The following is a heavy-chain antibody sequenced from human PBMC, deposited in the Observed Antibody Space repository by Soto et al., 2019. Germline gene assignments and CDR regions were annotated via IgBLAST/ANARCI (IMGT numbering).Heavy chain of an antibody. V-gene: IGHV4-4*02. CDR3: ASRDPGTSVDY. D-gene: IGHD1-7*01. CDR1: GGSFTSNNW. Sequence: SETLSLTCAVSGGSFTSNNWWTWVRQPPGQGLEWIGEIDRTGSTNYNPSLKSRVTISLDKSENQFSLKVTSLTAADTAVYYCASRDPGTSVDYWGQGTLVTVSS. CDR2: IDRTGST. J-gene: IGHJ4*02.